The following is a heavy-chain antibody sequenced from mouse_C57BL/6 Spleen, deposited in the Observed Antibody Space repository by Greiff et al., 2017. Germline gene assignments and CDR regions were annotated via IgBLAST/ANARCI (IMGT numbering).Heavy chain of an antibody. D-gene: IGHD1-1*01. CDR3: ARDTTVIATRYFDV. J-gene: IGHJ1*03. CDR1: GYSFTSYY. Sequence: QVQLQQSGPELVKPGASVKISCKASGYSFTSYYIHWVKQRPGQGLEWIGWIYPGSGNTKYNEKFKGKATLTADTSSSTAYMQRSSLTSEDSAVYYCARDTTVIATRYFDVWGTGTTVTVSS. V-gene: IGHV1-66*01. CDR2: IYPGSGNT.